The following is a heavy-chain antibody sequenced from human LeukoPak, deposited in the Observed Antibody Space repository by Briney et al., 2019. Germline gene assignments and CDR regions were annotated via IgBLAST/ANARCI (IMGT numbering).Heavy chain of an antibody. CDR2: IYTSGST. Sequence: SETLSLTCTVSGGSISSYYWSWIRQPAGKGLEWIGRIYTSGSTNYNPSLKSRVTMSVDTSKNQFSLKLSSVTAADTAVYYCARDFTPYDYVWGSYRNHYYYYGMDVWGQGTTVTVSS. D-gene: IGHD3-16*02. CDR1: GGSISSYY. J-gene: IGHJ6*02. CDR3: ARDFTPYDYVWGSYRNHYYYYGMDV. V-gene: IGHV4-4*07.